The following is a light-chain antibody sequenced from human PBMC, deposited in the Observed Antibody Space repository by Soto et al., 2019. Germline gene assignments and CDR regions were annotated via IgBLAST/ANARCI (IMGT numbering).Light chain of an antibody. CDR1: QTIGDH. CDR2: AVS. Sequence: EIVMTQSPATLSVSPGERVTLSCVISQTIGDHLAWYQQKPGQAPRLLIYAVSTRATGIPDRFSGGGSGTDFTHTISRLEPEDFAVYYCQQFSSYPLTFGGGTKVDIK. J-gene: IGKJ4*01. V-gene: IGKV3D-15*01. CDR3: QQFSSYPLT.